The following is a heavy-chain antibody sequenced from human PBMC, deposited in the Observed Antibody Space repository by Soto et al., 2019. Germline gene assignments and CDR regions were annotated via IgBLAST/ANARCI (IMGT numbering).Heavy chain of an antibody. CDR1: GGTFSSYS. Sequence: QVQLVQSGAEVKKPGSSVKVSCKASGGTFSSYSINWVRQAPGQGLAWMGEIIPIFGTANYAQKFQGRVTITADESTSTADIELSSLRSEDTAVNCCARDGGRHSGGIDYWGQGTLVTGSS. D-gene: IGHD1-26*01. J-gene: IGHJ4*02. CDR2: IIPIFGTA. V-gene: IGHV1-69*01. CDR3: ARDGGRHSGGIDY.